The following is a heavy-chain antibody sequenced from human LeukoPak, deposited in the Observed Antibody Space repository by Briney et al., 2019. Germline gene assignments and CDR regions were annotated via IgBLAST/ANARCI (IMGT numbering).Heavy chain of an antibody. J-gene: IGHJ4*02. CDR2: ISYDRSNK. Sequence: GGSLRLSCAASGFTFSSYAMHWVRQAPGKGLEWVAVISYDRSNKYYADSVKGRFTISRDNSKNTLYLQMNSLRAEDTAVYYCARSEGVVLPFDYWGQGTLVTVSS. D-gene: IGHD2-2*01. V-gene: IGHV3-30*04. CDR1: GFTFSSYA. CDR3: ARSEGVVLPFDY.